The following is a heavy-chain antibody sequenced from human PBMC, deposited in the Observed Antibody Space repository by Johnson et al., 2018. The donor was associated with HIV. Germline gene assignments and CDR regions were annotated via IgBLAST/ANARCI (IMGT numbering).Heavy chain of an antibody. Sequence: VQLVESGGGLVQPGGSLRLSCAASGFTFSRYWMNWVRQAPGKGLVWVSRINSDGSSTSYADTVKGRFTISRDNSKNTLYLQMNSLRAEDTAVYYCAREGQEFNDAFDIWGQGTMVTVSS. CDR2: INSDGSST. J-gene: IGHJ3*02. D-gene: IGHD3-10*01. V-gene: IGHV3-74*01. CDR3: AREGQEFNDAFDI. CDR1: GFTFSRYW.